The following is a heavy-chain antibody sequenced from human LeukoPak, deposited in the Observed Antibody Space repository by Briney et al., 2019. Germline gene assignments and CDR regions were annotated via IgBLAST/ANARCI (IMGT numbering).Heavy chain of an antibody. D-gene: IGHD1-26*01. CDR3: VRRTSGIYDY. V-gene: IGHV3-64D*09. CDR2: ISGNGGST. Sequence: PGGSLRLSGSTSGFTFSSHTMNWVRQAPGKGLEYVSGISGNGGSTSYADSVRGRFTISRDNSKNTLYLQMSSLRAEDTAVYYCVRRTSGIYDYWGQGTLVSVSS. CDR1: GFTFSSHT. J-gene: IGHJ4*02.